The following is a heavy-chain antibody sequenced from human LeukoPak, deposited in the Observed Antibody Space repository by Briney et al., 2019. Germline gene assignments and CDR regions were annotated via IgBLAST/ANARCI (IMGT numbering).Heavy chain of an antibody. D-gene: IGHD6-19*01. V-gene: IGHV3-48*03. Sequence: GGSLRLSCAASGFILSEYDINWVRQPPGKVLEWVSYVSSSGNIIYYADSVKGRFTISRDNAKNSLYLQMSILRADDTAVYYCARGQWQFDLWGQGTLVTVSS. J-gene: IGHJ5*02. CDR3: ARGQWQFDL. CDR2: VSSSGNII. CDR1: GFILSEYD.